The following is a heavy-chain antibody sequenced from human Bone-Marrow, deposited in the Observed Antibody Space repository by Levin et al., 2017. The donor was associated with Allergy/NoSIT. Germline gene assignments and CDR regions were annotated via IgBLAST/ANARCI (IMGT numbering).Heavy chain of an antibody. CDR3: AKDRAYRHGYPTSWGAFEI. V-gene: IGHV3-30*18. CDR1: GFTFSDYG. D-gene: IGHD3-16*01. J-gene: IGHJ3*02. CDR2: TSYDGSNK. Sequence: GGSLRLSCAASGFTFSDYGMHWVRQAPGKGLEWVAVTSYDGSNKYYVESVKGRFTISRDNSKNTLFLQMNSLRSEDTAVYYCAKDRAYRHGYPTSWGAFEIWGQGTVVTVSS.